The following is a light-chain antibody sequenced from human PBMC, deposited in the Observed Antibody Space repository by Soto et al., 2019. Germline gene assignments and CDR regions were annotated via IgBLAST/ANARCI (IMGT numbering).Light chain of an antibody. CDR2: WAS. V-gene: IGKV4-1*01. Sequence: DIVMTQSPASLAVSLGERAAIKCKSSQSVLVSSMNENCLGWYQQKPGQPPKLLIYWASTRASGVPDRFSGSGSGTDFTLTITNLQAEDVALYSCQQCYSPPWTFGQGTKVEIK. J-gene: IGKJ1*01. CDR1: QSVLVSSMNENC. CDR3: QQCYSPPWT.